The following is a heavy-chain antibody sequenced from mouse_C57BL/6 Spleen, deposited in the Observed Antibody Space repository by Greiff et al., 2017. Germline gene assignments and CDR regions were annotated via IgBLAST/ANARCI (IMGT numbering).Heavy chain of an antibody. V-gene: IGHV5-17*01. CDR3: ARGEAYYSNYEGCYFDD. CDR1: GFTFSDYG. Sequence: EVQLVESGGGLVKPGGSLKLSCAASGFTFSDYGMHWVRQAPEKGLEWVAYISSGSSTIYYADKVKGRFTISRDNAKNTLFLQMTSLRSEDTAMYYCARGEAYYSNYEGCYFDDWGQGTTLTVSS. D-gene: IGHD2-5*01. CDR2: ISSGSSTI. J-gene: IGHJ2*01.